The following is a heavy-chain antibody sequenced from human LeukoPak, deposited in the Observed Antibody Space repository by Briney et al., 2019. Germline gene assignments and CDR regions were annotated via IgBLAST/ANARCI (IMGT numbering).Heavy chain of an antibody. Sequence: GASVKVSCKASGYTFTKSYIHWVRQAPGQRLEWMGLINPGGGNTDYAQNFQGRLTMTSDTSARRVYMELSRLRSDDTAVYYCARVSGYEFFDYWGQGTLVTVSS. D-gene: IGHD5-12*01. CDR1: GYTFTKSY. V-gene: IGHV1-46*01. CDR3: ARVSGYEFFDY. J-gene: IGHJ4*02. CDR2: INPGGGNT.